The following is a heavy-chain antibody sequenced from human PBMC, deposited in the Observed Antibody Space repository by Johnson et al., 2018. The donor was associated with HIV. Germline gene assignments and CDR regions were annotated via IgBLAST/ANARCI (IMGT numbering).Heavy chain of an antibody. D-gene: IGHD4-23*01. J-gene: IGHJ3*02. CDR3: ARSEVTAPSPPAGAFDI. CDR1: GFNFSDYY. CDR2: ISSSGSTI. Sequence: QMLLVESGGGLVKPGGSLRLSCAASGFNFSDYYMSWIRQAPGKGLEWISYISSSGSTIYYADSVNGRFTISRDNAKNSLYLQMNSLSAEDTAVYYCARSEVTAPSPPAGAFDIWGQGTMVTVSS. V-gene: IGHV3-11*04.